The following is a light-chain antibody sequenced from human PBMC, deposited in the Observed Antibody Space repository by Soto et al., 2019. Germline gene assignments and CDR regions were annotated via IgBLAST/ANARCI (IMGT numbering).Light chain of an antibody. CDR2: AAA. CDR3: LQHNSYPLT. Sequence: DIQMKQSPYTLSASVGDRVTITCRASQGIRNDLGWSQQKPGNAPKRLIYAAASLQSWVPSRFSSSGSGTEFTLTISNLQPEDFATYYCLQHNSYPLTVGGGTKVDSK. CDR1: QGIRND. J-gene: IGKJ4*01. V-gene: IGKV1-17*02.